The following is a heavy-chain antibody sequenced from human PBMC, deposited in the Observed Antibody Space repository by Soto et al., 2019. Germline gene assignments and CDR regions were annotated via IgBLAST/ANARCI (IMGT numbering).Heavy chain of an antibody. D-gene: IGHD4-17*01. CDR1: GYTFAGYY. V-gene: IGHV1-2*04. CDR3: ARDPYGGNTPFDY. CDR2: INPNSGGT. Sequence: QVQLVQSGAEVKKPGASVKVSCKASGYTFAGYYMHWVRQAPGQGLEWMGWINPNSGGTNYAQTFQGWVTMTRDTSISTAYMELSRLRSDDTAVYYCARDPYGGNTPFDYWGQGNLVTVSS. J-gene: IGHJ4*02.